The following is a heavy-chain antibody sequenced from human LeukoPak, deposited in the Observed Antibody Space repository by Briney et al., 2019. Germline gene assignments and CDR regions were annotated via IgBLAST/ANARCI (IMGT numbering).Heavy chain of an antibody. Sequence: GGSLRPSCAASGFLLSNAWMSWVRQEPGKGLQWVSDIRSSGTTISYTDSVQGRFTISRDNATNSLYLQMNSPRAEATAFYYCARKYCSTTSCLFDNWGPGTLVTVSS. V-gene: IGHV3-11*04. D-gene: IGHD2-2*01. J-gene: IGHJ4*01. CDR1: GFLLSNAW. CDR3: ARKYCSTTSCLFDN. CDR2: IRSSGTTI.